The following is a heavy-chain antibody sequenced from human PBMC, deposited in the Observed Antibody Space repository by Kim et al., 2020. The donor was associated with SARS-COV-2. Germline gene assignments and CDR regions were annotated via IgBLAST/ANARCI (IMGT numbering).Heavy chain of an antibody. Sequence: SETLSLTCAVYGGSFSGYYWSWIRQPPGKGLEWIGEINHSGSTNYNPSLKSRVTISVDTSKNQFSLKLSSVTAADTAVYYCARGPYSSGWYGNSGWYFDLWGRGTLVTVSS. CDR2: INHSGST. V-gene: IGHV4-34*01. CDR3: ARGPYSSGWYGNSGWYFDL. CDR1: GGSFSGYY. D-gene: IGHD6-19*01. J-gene: IGHJ2*01.